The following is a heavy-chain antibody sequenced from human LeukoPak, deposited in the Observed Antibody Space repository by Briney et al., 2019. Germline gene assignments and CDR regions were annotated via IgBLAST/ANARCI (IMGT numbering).Heavy chain of an antibody. CDR2: IWYDGSNK. CDR1: GFTFSSYG. Sequence: QSGGSPRLSCAASGFTFSSYGMHWVRQAPGKGLEWVAVIWYDGSNKYYADSVKGRFTISRDNSKNTLYLQMNSLRAEDTAVYYCARDLSYDFWTPYYYYGMDVWGQGTTVTVSS. D-gene: IGHD3-3*01. CDR3: ARDLSYDFWTPYYYYGMDV. V-gene: IGHV3-33*01. J-gene: IGHJ6*02.